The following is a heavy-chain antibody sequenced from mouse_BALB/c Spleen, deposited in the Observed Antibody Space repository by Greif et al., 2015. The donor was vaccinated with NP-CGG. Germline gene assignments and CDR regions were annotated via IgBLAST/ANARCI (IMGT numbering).Heavy chain of an antibody. D-gene: IGHD1-2*01. CDR2: IDPENGDT. CDR1: GFNIKDYY. Sequence: EVQLQQSGAELVRSGASVKLSCTASGFNIKDYYMHWVKQRPEQGLEWIGWIDPENGDTEYAPKFQGKATMTADTSSNTAYLQLSSLTPEDTAVYYCIHYYEGYAMDYWGQGTSVTVSS. J-gene: IGHJ4*01. CDR3: IHYYEGYAMDY. V-gene: IGHV14-4*02.